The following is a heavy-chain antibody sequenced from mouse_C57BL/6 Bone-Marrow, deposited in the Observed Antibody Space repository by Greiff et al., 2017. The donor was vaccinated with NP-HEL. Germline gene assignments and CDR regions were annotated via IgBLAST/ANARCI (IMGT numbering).Heavy chain of an antibody. CDR2: FYPGSGSI. J-gene: IGHJ1*03. CDR3: ARHGDYVGRSYGYFDV. CDR1: GYTFTEYT. D-gene: IGHD1-1*01. Sequence: LVESGAELVKPGASVKLSCKASGYTFTEYTIHWVKPRSGQGLEWIGWFYPGSGSIKSNEKFKAKATLTADKSSSTVYLDLSRLTYEDSAVYFCARHGDYVGRSYGYFDVWGTGTTVTVSS. V-gene: IGHV1-62-2*01.